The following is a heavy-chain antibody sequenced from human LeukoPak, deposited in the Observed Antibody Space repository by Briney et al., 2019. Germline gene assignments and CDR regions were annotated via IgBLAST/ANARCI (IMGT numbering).Heavy chain of an antibody. CDR1: GYTFTSYG. J-gene: IGHJ6*02. CDR3: ARVGEEVLLWFGEHYGMDV. V-gene: IGHV1-18*01. D-gene: IGHD3-10*01. CDR2: TSAYNGNT. Sequence: ASVKVSCKASGYTFTSYGISWVRQAPGQGLEWMGWTSAYNGNTNYAQKLRGRVTMTTDTSTSTAYMEMRSLRPDDTAVYYCARVGEEVLLWFGEHYGMDVWGQGTTVTVSS.